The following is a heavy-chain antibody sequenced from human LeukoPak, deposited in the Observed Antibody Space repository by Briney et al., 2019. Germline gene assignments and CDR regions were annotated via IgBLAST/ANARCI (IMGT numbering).Heavy chain of an antibody. V-gene: IGHV3-48*03. CDR3: AKEITMIVVPNAFDI. CDR2: ISSSGSTI. D-gene: IGHD3-22*01. J-gene: IGHJ3*02. Sequence: GGSLRLSCAASGFTFSSYEMNWVRQAPGKGLEWVSYISSSGSTIYYADSVKGRFTISRDNSKNTLYLQMNSLRAEDTAVYYCAKEITMIVVPNAFDIWGQGTMVTVSS. CDR1: GFTFSSYE.